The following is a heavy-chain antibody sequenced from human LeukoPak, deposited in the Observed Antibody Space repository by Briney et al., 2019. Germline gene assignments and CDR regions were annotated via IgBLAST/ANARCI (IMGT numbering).Heavy chain of an antibody. CDR1: GFTFSSYS. J-gene: IGHJ4*02. CDR3: ARDPPDIVATINRFDY. D-gene: IGHD5-12*01. CDR2: ISSSSSYI. Sequence: PGGSLRLSCAASGFTFSSYSMNWVRQAPGKGLEWVPSISSSSSYIYYADSVKGRFTISRDNAKNSLYLQMNSQRAEDTAVYYCARDPPDIVATINRFDYWGQGTLVTVAS. V-gene: IGHV3-21*01.